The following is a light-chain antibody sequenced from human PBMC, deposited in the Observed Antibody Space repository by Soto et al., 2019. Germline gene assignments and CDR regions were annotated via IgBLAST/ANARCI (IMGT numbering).Light chain of an antibody. CDR2: GAS. J-gene: IGKJ5*01. Sequence: EIVLTQSPGTVSLSPGERATLSCRASQGVSSSYLAWYQQQPGQAPRLLIYGASTRATGIPDRLSGSGSGTDFSLTISRLEPEDFAVYYCQQYNNWPPITFAQGTRLEI. V-gene: IGKV3-20*01. CDR3: QQYNNWPPIT. CDR1: QGVSSSY.